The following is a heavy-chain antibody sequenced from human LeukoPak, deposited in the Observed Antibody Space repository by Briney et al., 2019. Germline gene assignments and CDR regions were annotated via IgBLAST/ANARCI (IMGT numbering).Heavy chain of an antibody. CDR2: IKSENDGSVT. J-gene: IGHJ6*02. CDR1: GSTFGRYW. Sequence: GGSLRLSCAASGSTFGRYWMHWVRQAPGKGLIWVSRIKSENDGSVTTYADSVKGRFTISRDNAKNTLYLHMNSLRIEDTAVYFCARDVSYGMDVWGQGTTVTVSS. CDR3: ARDVSYGMDV. V-gene: IGHV3-74*01.